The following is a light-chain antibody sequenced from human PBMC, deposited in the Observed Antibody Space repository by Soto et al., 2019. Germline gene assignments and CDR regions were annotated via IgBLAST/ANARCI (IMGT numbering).Light chain of an antibody. CDR2: GAS. J-gene: IGKJ1*01. CDR1: QSVGSS. Sequence: EIVLTQSPATLSLSPGERATLSCRASQSVGSSLAWYQQKLGQAPRLLISGASGRATGVPDRFSGSGSGTEFTLTIDRLESEDFAVYFCQQYGDLPWTFGQGTKVDI. V-gene: IGKV3-20*01. CDR3: QQYGDLPWT.